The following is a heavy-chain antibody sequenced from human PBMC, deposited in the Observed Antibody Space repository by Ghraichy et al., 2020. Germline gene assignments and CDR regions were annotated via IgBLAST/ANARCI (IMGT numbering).Heavy chain of an antibody. CDR3: ARYDYYGSGSQTYYFDY. CDR1: GDTFSSYA. CDR2: IIPIFGTT. J-gene: IGHJ4*02. D-gene: IGHD3-10*01. V-gene: IGHV1-69*13. Sequence: VKFSCKASGDTFSSYAISWVRQAPGQGLEWMGGIIPIFGTTNYAQKFQGRVTITADESTSTTYMELSSLRSEDTAVYYCARYDYYGSGSQTYYFDYWGQGTLVTVSS.